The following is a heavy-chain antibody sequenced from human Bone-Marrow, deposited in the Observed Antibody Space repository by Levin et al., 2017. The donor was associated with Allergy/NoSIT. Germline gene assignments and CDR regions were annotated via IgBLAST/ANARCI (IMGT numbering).Heavy chain of an antibody. CDR3: ARGITVFGVVLAVNDAFDI. V-gene: IGHV4-31*03. CDR2: VSYSGIT. CDR1: GGSISSGVYF. Sequence: PSETLSLTCTVSGGSISSGVYFWSWIRQLPGKGLEWIGYVSYSGITFYNQSLKSRVTISGDTSKNLFPLNLSSVTAADTAVYYCARGITVFGVVLAVNDAFDIWGQGTMVTVSS. D-gene: IGHD3-3*01. J-gene: IGHJ3*02.